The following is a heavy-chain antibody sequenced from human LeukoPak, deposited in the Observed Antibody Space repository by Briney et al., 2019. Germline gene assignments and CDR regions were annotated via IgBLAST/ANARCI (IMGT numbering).Heavy chain of an antibody. CDR1: GGSFSGYY. Sequence: PSETLSLTCAVYGGSFSGYYWSWIRQPPGKGLEWIGEINHSGSTNYNPSLKSRVTISVDTSKNQFSLKLSSVTAADTAVYYCARGGQKVEMATMVVSWFDHWAREPWSPSPQ. CDR3: ARGGQKVEMATMVVSWFDH. D-gene: IGHD5-24*01. J-gene: IGHJ5*02. CDR2: INHSGST. V-gene: IGHV4-34*01.